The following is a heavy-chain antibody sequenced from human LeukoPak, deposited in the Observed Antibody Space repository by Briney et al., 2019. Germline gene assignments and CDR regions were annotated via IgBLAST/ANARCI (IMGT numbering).Heavy chain of an antibody. J-gene: IGHJ6*02. D-gene: IGHD4-17*01. CDR3: ARDSSGTTVTTDGMDV. V-gene: IGHV4-31*03. CDR1: TGSISSGGYY. Sequence: SSETLSLTCTVSTGSISSGGYYWSWIRQHSGKGLEWIGYIYYSGSTYYNPSLKSRVTISVDTSKNQFSLKLSSVTAADTAVYYCARDSSGTTVTTDGMDVWGQGTTVTVSS. CDR2: IYYSGST.